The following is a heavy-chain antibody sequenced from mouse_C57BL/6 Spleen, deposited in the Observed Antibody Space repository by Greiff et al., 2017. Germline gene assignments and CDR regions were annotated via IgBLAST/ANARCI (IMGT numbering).Heavy chain of an antibody. Sequence: VQLQQPGTELVKPGASVKLSCKASGYTFTSYWMHWVKQRPGQGLEWIGNINPSNGGTNYNEKFKSKATLTVEKSSSTAYMQLSSLTSEDSAVYYCARTTTVVARGDAMDYWGQGTSVTVSS. V-gene: IGHV1-53*01. D-gene: IGHD1-1*01. J-gene: IGHJ4*01. CDR2: INPSNGGT. CDR1: GYTFTSYW. CDR3: ARTTTVVARGDAMDY.